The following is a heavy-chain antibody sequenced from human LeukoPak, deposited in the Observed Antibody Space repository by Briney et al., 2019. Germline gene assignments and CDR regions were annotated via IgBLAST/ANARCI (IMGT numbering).Heavy chain of an antibody. V-gene: IGHV4-4*02. D-gene: IGHD3-3*01. Sequence: SGTLSLTCAVSGGSISSSNWWSWVRQPPGKGLEWIGEIYHSGSTNYNPSLKSRVTISVDKSKNQFSLKLSSVTAADTAVYYCARDLRVTIFGVVRDAFDIWGQGTMVTVSS. CDR2: IYHSGST. CDR3: ARDLRVTIFGVVRDAFDI. J-gene: IGHJ3*02. CDR1: GGSISSSNW.